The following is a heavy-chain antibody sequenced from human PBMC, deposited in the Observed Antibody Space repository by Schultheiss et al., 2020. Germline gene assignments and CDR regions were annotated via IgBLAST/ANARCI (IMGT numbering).Heavy chain of an antibody. D-gene: IGHD2-15*01. CDR1: GFSLSTSGMC. CDR3: VHIGYCSGGSCYGPDY. Sequence: SGPTLVKPTQTLTLTCTFSGFSLSTSGMCVSWIRQPPGKALEWLARIDWDDDKYYSTSLKTRLTISKDSSKNQVVFTMTNMDPVDTATYYCVHIGYCSGGSCYGPDYWGQGTLVTVSS. CDR2: IDWDDDK. J-gene: IGHJ4*02. V-gene: IGHV2-70*12.